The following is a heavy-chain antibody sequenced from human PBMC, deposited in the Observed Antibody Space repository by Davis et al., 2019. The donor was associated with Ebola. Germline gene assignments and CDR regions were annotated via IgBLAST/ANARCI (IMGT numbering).Heavy chain of an antibody. CDR1: AFTFSSYE. J-gene: IGHJ2*01. Sequence: GGSLRLSCAVSAFTFSSYEMNLVRQAPGKALEWASYISSSGSTIYYADSVKGRFTISRDNSKNTLYLQMNSLRAEDTAVYYCAREGGYNSADWYFDLWGRGTLVTVSS. D-gene: IGHD5-24*01. CDR3: AREGGYNSADWYFDL. CDR2: ISSSGSTI. V-gene: IGHV3-48*03.